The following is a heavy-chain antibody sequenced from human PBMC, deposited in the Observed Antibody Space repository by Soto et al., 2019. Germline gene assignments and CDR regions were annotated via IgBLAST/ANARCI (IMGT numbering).Heavy chain of an antibody. CDR2: IYDDGTT. J-gene: IGHJ3*01. V-gene: IGHV4-59*03. CDR3: VSSRSAIYGDALDV. CDR1: GGSISSYF. Sequence: SETLSLTCSVSGGSISSYFRNWLRQPPGKGLEWIGYIYDDGTTDYNPSLKSRVTILLDMSKNQFSLKLSSVTAADTAVYYCVSSRSAIYGDALDVWGQGTMVTVS. D-gene: IGHD2-2*01.